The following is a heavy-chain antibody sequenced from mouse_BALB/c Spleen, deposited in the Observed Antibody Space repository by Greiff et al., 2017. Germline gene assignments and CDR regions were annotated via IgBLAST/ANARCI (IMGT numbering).Heavy chain of an antibody. V-gene: IGHV2-9*02. CDR2: IWAGGST. Sequence: QLQQSGPGLVAPSQSLSITCTVSGFSLTSYGVHWVRQPPGKGLEWLGVIWAGGSTNYNSALMSRLSISKDNSKSQVFLKMNSLQTDDTAMYYCARDSSGPFAYWGQGTLVTVSA. D-gene: IGHD3-1*01. CDR1: GFSLTSYG. J-gene: IGHJ3*01. CDR3: ARDSSGPFAY.